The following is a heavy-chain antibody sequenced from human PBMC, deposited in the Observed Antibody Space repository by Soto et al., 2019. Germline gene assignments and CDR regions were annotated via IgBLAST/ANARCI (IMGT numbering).Heavy chain of an antibody. CDR2: IYYSGST. Sequence: SETLSLTCTVSGGSISSYYWSWIRQPPGKGLEWIGYIYYSGSTNYNPSLKSRVTISVDTSKNQFSLKLSSVTAADTAVYYCDRDYGDSHFDYWGQGTLVTVSS. J-gene: IGHJ4*02. D-gene: IGHD4-17*01. CDR1: GGSISSYY. CDR3: DRDYGDSHFDY. V-gene: IGHV4-59*01.